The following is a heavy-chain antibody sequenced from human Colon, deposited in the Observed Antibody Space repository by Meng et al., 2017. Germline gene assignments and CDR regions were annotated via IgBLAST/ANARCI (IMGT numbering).Heavy chain of an antibody. CDR3: ARYCASTNCYTGFDF. D-gene: IGHD2-2*02. J-gene: IGHJ4*02. CDR1: GGSISSGGYY. V-gene: IGHV4-31*03. CDR2: IYYSGNT. Sequence: QVQLQESGPGLVKPSQPLSLTCTVSGGSISSGGYYWSWIRQHPGKGLEWIGYIYYSGNTYYNPSLKSRVTISVDTSKNQFSLKLSSVTAADTAVYYCARYCASTNCYTGFDFWGQGTLVTVSS.